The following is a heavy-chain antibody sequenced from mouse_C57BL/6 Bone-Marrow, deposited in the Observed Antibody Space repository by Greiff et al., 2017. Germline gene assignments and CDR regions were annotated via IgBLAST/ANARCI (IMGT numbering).Heavy chain of an antibody. CDR1: GYTFTSYW. CDR2: INPSNGGT. Sequence: QVQLQQSGTELVKPGASVKLSCKASGYTFTSYWMHWVKQRPGQGLEWIGNINPSNGGTNYNEKFKSKATLTVDKSSSTAYMQLSSLTSEDSAVYYCAHYGSSHYYAMDYWGQGTSVTVSS. V-gene: IGHV1-53*01. J-gene: IGHJ4*01. CDR3: AHYGSSHYYAMDY. D-gene: IGHD1-1*01.